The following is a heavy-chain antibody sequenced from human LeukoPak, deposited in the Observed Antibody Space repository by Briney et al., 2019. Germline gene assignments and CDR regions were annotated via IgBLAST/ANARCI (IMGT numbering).Heavy chain of an antibody. V-gene: IGHV1-18*01. CDR3: ARQYSSGWYGNDAFDI. CDR2: IRAYNGNT. J-gene: IGHJ3*02. D-gene: IGHD6-19*01. Sequence: ASVKVSCKASGYTFTSYGISWVRQAPGQGLEWMGWIRAYNGNTNYAQKLQGRVTMTTDTSTSTAYMELRSLRSDDTAVYYCARQYSSGWYGNDAFDIWGQGTMVTVSS. CDR1: GYTFTSYG.